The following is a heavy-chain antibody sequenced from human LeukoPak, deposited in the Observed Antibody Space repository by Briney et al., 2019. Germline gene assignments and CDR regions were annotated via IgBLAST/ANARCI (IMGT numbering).Heavy chain of an antibody. J-gene: IGHJ4*02. D-gene: IGHD3-22*01. CDR1: GGSISSYY. CDR2: IYTSGST. Sequence: SETLSLTCTVSGGSISSYYWSWIRQPAGKGLEWIGRIYTSGSTNYNPSLKSRVTMSVDTSKNQFSLKLSSVTAADTAVYYCARDYYYDSSGYHFQYYFDYWGQGTLVTVSS. CDR3: ARDYYYDSSGYHFQYYFDY. V-gene: IGHV4-4*07.